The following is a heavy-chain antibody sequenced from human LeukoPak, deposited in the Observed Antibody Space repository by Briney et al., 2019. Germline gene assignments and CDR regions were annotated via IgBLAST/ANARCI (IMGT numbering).Heavy chain of an antibody. Sequence: ASVKVSCKASGGTFSSYAIGWVRQAPGQGLEWMGWMNPNSGNTGYAQKFQGRVTMTRNTSISTAYMELSSLRSEDTAVYYCARVGFGTMVRGVIIAAPRGNYYMDVWGKGTTVTISS. CDR2: MNPNSGNT. D-gene: IGHD3-10*01. CDR1: GGTFSSYA. V-gene: IGHV1-8*02. CDR3: ARVGFGTMVRGVIIAAPRGNYYMDV. J-gene: IGHJ6*03.